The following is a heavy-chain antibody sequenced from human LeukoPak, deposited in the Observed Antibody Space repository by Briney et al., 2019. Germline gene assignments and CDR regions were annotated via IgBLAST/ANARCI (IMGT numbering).Heavy chain of an antibody. V-gene: IGHV4-30-4*08. CDR1: GGSISSGDYY. CDR3: ASARAYRSRCYYFDS. J-gene: IGHJ4*02. Sequence: SETLSLTCTVSGGSISSGDYYWSWIRQPPGKGLEWIGPTHYSGITYYSPSLKSRLTISVDTYKNQFSLKLSSVTAADPAVYHCASARAYRSRCYYFDSSGQGNLVTVSS. CDR2: THYSGIT. D-gene: IGHD6-13*01.